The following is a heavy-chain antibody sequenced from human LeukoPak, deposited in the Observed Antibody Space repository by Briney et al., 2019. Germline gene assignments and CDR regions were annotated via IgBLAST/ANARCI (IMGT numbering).Heavy chain of an antibody. V-gene: IGHV3-30*09. J-gene: IGHJ4*02. CDR2: VAYDRSNK. CDR3: ARDPTSVANQPQYYFDY. CDR1: GFTFSSYA. D-gene: IGHD4-23*01. Sequence: GGSLRLSCAASGFTFSSYAKHWVRQVPGRGLEWVAVVAYDRSNKYYADSVEGRFAISGDNSRNTLYLQMNSLRVEDTAVYYCARDPTSVANQPQYYFDYWGQGTLVTVSS.